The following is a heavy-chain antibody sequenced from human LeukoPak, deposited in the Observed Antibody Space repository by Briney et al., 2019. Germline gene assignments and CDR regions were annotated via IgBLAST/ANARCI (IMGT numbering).Heavy chain of an antibody. J-gene: IGHJ4*02. V-gene: IGHV4-4*07. CDR2: IYISEST. Sequence: SETLSLTCTVSGGSISRYYWSWIRQPAGKGLEWIGRIYISESTNYNPSLKSRVTMSVDTSKNQFSLKMSSVTAADTAVYYCARGRDYGDYADYWGQGTLVTVSS. CDR3: ARGRDYGDYADY. CDR1: GGSISRYY. D-gene: IGHD4-17*01.